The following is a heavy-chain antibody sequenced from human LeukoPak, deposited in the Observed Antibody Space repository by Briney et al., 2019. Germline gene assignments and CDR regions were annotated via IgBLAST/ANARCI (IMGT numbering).Heavy chain of an antibody. V-gene: IGHV3-53*01. J-gene: IGHJ6*04. CDR1: GFPVSTEY. CDR2: IYTDGST. Sequence: PGGSLRLSCAASGFPVSTEYMTWVRQAPGKGLEWVSVIYTDGSTHYADSVKGRFTISRDNSKNALYLQINSLRAEDTAVYYCARDREVVSAMAQMDVWGKGTTVTVSS. D-gene: IGHD2-21*02. CDR3: ARDREVVSAMAQMDV.